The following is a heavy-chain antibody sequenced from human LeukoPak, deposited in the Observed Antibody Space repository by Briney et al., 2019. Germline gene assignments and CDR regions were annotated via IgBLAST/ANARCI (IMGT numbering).Heavy chain of an antibody. CDR3: ARGSNYDYYYMDV. Sequence: GSSVKVSCQASVGTFSNYTISWVRQAPGQGLEWMGRIIPILGIANYAQKFQGRVRITADKSTSTDYMEVSSLRAEDTAVYCCARGSNYDYYYMDVWGKGTTVSVSS. J-gene: IGHJ6*03. V-gene: IGHV1-69*02. D-gene: IGHD4-11*01. CDR1: VGTFSNYT. CDR2: IIPILGIA.